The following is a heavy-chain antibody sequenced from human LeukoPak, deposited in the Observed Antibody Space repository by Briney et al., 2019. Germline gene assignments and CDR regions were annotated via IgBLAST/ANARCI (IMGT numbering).Heavy chain of an antibody. CDR3: AKDPGIMITFGGVIVIEPTDLDY. D-gene: IGHD3-16*02. Sequence: GGSLRLSCAASGFTFSDYAMSWVRQAPGKGLEWVSAISGRGGNTYYGDSVKGRFTISRDNSKNTLYLQMNSLRAEDTAVYYCAKDPGIMITFGGVIVIEPTDLDYWGQGTLVTVSS. V-gene: IGHV3-23*01. CDR1: GFTFSDYA. CDR2: ISGRGGNT. J-gene: IGHJ4*02.